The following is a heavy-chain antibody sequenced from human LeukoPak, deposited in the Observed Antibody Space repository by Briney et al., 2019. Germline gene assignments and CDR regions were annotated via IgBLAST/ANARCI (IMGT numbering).Heavy chain of an antibody. Sequence: SVKVSCKASGYTFTSYGISWVRQAPGQGLEWMGGIIPIFGTANYAQKFQGRVTITADESTSTAYMELSSLRSEDTAVYYCARSQVYCGGDCYSYYFDYWGQGTLVTVSS. CDR3: ARSQVYCGGDCYSYYFDY. V-gene: IGHV1-69*13. D-gene: IGHD2-21*01. J-gene: IGHJ4*02. CDR2: IIPIFGTA. CDR1: GYTFTSYG.